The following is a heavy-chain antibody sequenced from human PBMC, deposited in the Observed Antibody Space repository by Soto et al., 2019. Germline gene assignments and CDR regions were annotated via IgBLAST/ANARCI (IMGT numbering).Heavy chain of an antibody. CDR2: IKSDGSST. Sequence: PWGSLRLSCAASGFTFITYWIHFFRQAPWKGLVWVSRIKSDGSSTTYADSVKGRFTISRDNAKNTLYLQMNSLRVEDTAVYYCARSDWFDPWGQGTLVTVSS. CDR3: ARSDWFDP. V-gene: IGHV3-74*01. J-gene: IGHJ5*02. CDR1: GFTFITYW.